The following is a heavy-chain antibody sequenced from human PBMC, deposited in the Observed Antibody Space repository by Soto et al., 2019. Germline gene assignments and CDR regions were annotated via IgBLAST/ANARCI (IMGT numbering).Heavy chain of an antibody. V-gene: IGHV4-59*01. D-gene: IGHD2-2*01. CDR3: ARSIDAMIATAGAFDI. J-gene: IGHJ3*02. CDR1: GGSISSYY. CDR2: IYYSGST. Sequence: PSETLSLTCTVSGGSISSYYWSWIRQPPGKGLEWIGYIYYSGSTNYNPSLKSRVTISVDTSKNQFSLKLSSVTAADTAVYYCARSIDAMIATAGAFDIWGQGTMVTVSS.